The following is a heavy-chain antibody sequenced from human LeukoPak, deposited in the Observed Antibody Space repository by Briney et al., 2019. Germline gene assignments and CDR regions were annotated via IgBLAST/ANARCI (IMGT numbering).Heavy chain of an antibody. D-gene: IGHD3-3*01. V-gene: IGHV4-39*07. Sequence: SETLSLTCTVSGGSISSSSYYWGWIRQPPGKGLEWIGSIYYSGSTYYNPSLKSRVTISVDTSKNQFSLKLSSVTAADTAVYYCARLRPRTNYDFSSGYYAFDYWGQGTLVTVSS. CDR3: ARLRPRTNYDFSSGYYAFDY. CDR1: GGSISSSSYY. CDR2: IYYSGST. J-gene: IGHJ4*02.